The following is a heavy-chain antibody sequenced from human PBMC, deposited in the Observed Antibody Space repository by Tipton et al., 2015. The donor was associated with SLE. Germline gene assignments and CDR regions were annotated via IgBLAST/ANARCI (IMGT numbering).Heavy chain of an antibody. D-gene: IGHD3-3*01. J-gene: IGHJ6*02. V-gene: IGHV1-69*18. CDR1: GGTFSSYA. Sequence: QVQLVQSGAEVKKPGSSVKVSCKASGGTFSSYAISWVRQAPGQGLEWMGRIIPIFGTANYAQKFQGRVTITADESTSTAYMELSSLRSEDTAVYYCARASGIFGVLGYYGMDVWGQGTTVTVSS. CDR2: IIPIFGTA. CDR3: ARASGIFGVLGYYGMDV.